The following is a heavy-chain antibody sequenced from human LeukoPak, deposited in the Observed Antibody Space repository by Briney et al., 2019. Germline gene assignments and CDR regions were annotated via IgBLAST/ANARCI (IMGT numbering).Heavy chain of an antibody. J-gene: IGHJ4*02. Sequence: GASVKVSCKASGYTFTGYYMHWVRPAPGQGLEWMGWINPNSGGTNYAQKFQGRVTMTRDTSISTAYMELSRLRSDDTAVYYCARGDVVVTATPDYWGQGTLVTVSS. V-gene: IGHV1-2*02. CDR1: GYTFTGYY. CDR2: INPNSGGT. D-gene: IGHD2-21*02. CDR3: ARGDVVVTATPDY.